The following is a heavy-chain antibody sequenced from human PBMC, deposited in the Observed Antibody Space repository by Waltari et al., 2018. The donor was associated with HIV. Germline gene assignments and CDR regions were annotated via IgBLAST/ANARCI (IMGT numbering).Heavy chain of an antibody. CDR2: ISASGSST. V-gene: IGHV3-23*01. CDR1: GFTFSSYG. J-gene: IGHJ4*02. Sequence: GFTFSSYGMSWVRQAPGKGLEWVSGISASGSSTYYADSVKGRFIISRDNSKDTLYLQMNSLSAEDTAIYYCAKYPGYGSGSFYNFDYWGQGTLVTVSS. CDR3: AKYPGYGSGSFYNFDY. D-gene: IGHD3-10*01.